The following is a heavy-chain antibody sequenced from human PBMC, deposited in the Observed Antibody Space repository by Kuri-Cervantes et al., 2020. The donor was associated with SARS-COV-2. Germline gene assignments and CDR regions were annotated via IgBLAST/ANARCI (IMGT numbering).Heavy chain of an antibody. CDR3: ARAPSILGATLGYFQQ. V-gene: IGHV3-11*04. D-gene: IGHD1-26*01. CDR2: ISSSGSTI. CDR1: GFTFSDYY. J-gene: IGHJ1*01. Sequence: GESLKISCAASGFTFSDYYMSWIRQAPGKGLEWVSYISSSGSTIYYADSVKGRFTISRDKSKNTLYLQMNSLRAGDTAVHYCARAPSILGATLGYFQQWGQGPLVTVSS.